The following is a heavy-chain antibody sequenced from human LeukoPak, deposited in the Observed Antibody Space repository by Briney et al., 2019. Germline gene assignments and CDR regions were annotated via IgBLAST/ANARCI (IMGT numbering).Heavy chain of an antibody. Sequence: SETLSLTCTVSGGSISSYYWSWIRQPAGKGLEWIGSIYYSGSTYYNPSLKSRVTISVDTSKNQFSLKLSSVTAADTAVYYCAREGGSSSWYGLGYWGQGTLVTVSS. V-gene: IGHV4-4*07. CDR1: GGSISSYY. CDR2: IYYSGST. CDR3: AREGGSSSWYGLGY. D-gene: IGHD6-13*01. J-gene: IGHJ4*02.